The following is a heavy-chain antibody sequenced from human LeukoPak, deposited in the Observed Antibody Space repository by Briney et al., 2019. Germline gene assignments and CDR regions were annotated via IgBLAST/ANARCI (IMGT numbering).Heavy chain of an antibody. D-gene: IGHD6-6*01. CDR2: INPSGDST. J-gene: IGHJ4*02. CDR1: GYTFTSNH. Sequence: ASVTVSFKASGYTFTSNHIHWVRQAPGQGLEWMGVINPSGDSTSYAPNFQGRVTVTRDTSTSTVYMELSSLRSEDTAIYYCAKIAARDTGEGYWGQGTLVTVSS. CDR3: AKIAARDTGEGY. V-gene: IGHV1-46*01.